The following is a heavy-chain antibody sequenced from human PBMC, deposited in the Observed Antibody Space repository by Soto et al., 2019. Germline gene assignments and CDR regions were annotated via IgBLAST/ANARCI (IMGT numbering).Heavy chain of an antibody. CDR3: ARHTSDYYSSYFAY. J-gene: IGHJ4*02. D-gene: IGHD3-10*01. V-gene: IGHV3-20*04. CDR2: INWNGGSK. Sequence: GGSLRLSCAASGFTFDEYALTWVRQAPGKGLEWVAGINWNGGSKGYADSVRGRFTISRDNARNSLYLQMNSLRDEDTAVYYCARHTSDYYSSYFAYWGQGSLVTVSS. CDR1: GFTFDEYA.